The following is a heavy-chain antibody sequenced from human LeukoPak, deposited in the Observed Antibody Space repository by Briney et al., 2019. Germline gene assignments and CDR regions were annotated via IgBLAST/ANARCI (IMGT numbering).Heavy chain of an antibody. CDR1: GFTFSSYG. CDR3: AREGLLTSPNNAFDV. CDR2: MWSNESHK. D-gene: IGHD3-16*01. Sequence: GTSLRLSCAASGFTFSSYGMHWVRQRPGKGLEWVTVMWSNESHKYYADSVKGRFTVSRDSAKSTLYLQIESLKVEDTAVYYCAREGLLTSPNNAFDVWGQGTMVTVSS. V-gene: IGHV3-33*01. J-gene: IGHJ3*01.